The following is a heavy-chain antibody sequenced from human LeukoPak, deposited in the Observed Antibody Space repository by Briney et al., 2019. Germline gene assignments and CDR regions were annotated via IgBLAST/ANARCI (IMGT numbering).Heavy chain of an antibody. CDR1: GGSISSGGYS. Sequence: SETLSLTCAVSGGSISSGGYSWSWIRQPPGKGLEWIGYIYHSGSTYYNPSLKSRVTISIDRSKNQFSLKLSSVTAADTAVYYCARGDYVNYFDYWGQGTLVTVSS. D-gene: IGHD4-17*01. CDR3: ARGDYVNYFDY. V-gene: IGHV4-30-2*01. J-gene: IGHJ4*02. CDR2: IYHSGST.